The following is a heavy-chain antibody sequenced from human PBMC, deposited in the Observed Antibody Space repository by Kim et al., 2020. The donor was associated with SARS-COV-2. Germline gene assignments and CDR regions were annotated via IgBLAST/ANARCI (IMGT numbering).Heavy chain of an antibody. V-gene: IGHV3-11*01. CDR3: ARDRVTMIVVDYYYGMDV. CDR1: GFTFSDYY. J-gene: IGHJ6*02. D-gene: IGHD3-22*01. Sequence: GGSLRLSCAASGFTFSDYYMSWIRQAPGKGLEWVSYISSSGSTIYYADSVKGRFTISRDNAKNSLYLQMNSLRAEDTAVYYCARDRVTMIVVDYYYGMDVWGQGTTVTVSS. CDR2: ISSSGSTI.